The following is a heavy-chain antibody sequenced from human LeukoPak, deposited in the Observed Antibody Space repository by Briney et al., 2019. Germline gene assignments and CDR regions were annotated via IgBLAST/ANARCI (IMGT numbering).Heavy chain of an antibody. D-gene: IGHD4-23*01. J-gene: IGHJ4*02. CDR1: GGSISSGSYY. V-gene: IGHV4-39*07. CDR3: ARWSHGGTYYFDY. CDR2: INYSGST. Sequence: PSETLSLTCTVSGGSISSGSYYWGWIRQPPGKGLEWMGSINYSGSTYHNPSLKSRVTISVDTSKNQFSLKLSSVTAADTAVYYCARWSHGGTYYFDYWGQGTLVTVSS.